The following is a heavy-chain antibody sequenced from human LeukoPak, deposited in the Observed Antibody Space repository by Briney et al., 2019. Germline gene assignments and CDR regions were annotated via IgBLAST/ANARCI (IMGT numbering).Heavy chain of an antibody. CDR3: ARWNEPFDY. J-gene: IGHJ4*02. V-gene: IGHV3-7*01. CDR2: IDQSGGHK. CDR1: EFSFSDFY. Sequence: PGGSLRLSCAVSEFSFSDFYMGWVRQAPGKGLEWVANIDQSGGHKTYVDSVKGRFTISRDNDKSSLYLQMNSLRPEDTAVYHCARWNEPFDYWGQGTLVTVSS. D-gene: IGHD1-1*01.